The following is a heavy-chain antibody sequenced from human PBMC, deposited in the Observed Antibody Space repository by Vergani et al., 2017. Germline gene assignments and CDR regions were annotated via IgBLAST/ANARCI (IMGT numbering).Heavy chain of an antibody. J-gene: IGHJ5*02. CDR3: AHLLYCSSTSCYGPPNLNWFDP. CDR1: GFSLSTSGVG. CDR2: IYWNDDK. V-gene: IGHV2-5*01. D-gene: IGHD2-2*01. Sequence: QITLKESGPTLVKPTQTLTLTCTFSGFSLSTSGVGVGWIRQPPGKALEWLALIYWNDDKRYSPSLKSRLTITKDTSKNQVVLTMTNMDPVDTATYYCAHLLYCSSTSCYGPPNLNWFDPWGQGTLVTVSS.